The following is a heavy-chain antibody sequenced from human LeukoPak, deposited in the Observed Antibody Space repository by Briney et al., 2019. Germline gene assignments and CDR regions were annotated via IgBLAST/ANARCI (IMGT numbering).Heavy chain of an antibody. Sequence: GGSLRLSCAASGFTFSSYSMNWVRQAPGKGLEWVSSISSSSSYIYYADSVKGRFTISRDNAKNSLYLQMNSLRAEDTAVYYCARGSLVGAPFLVDYWGQGTLVTVSS. V-gene: IGHV3-21*01. CDR2: ISSSSSYI. D-gene: IGHD1-26*01. CDR3: ARGSLVGAPFLVDY. CDR1: GFTFSSYS. J-gene: IGHJ4*02.